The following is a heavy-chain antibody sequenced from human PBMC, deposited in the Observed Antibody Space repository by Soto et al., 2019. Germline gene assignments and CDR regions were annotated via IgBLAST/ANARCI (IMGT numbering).Heavy chain of an antibody. J-gene: IGHJ4*02. D-gene: IGHD3-22*01. CDR2: IYYSGST. CDR3: ARADRTLYDSSGYYHY. Sequence: PSETLSLTCTVSGGSISSGGYYWSWIRQHPGKGLEWIGYIYYSGSTYYNPSLKSRVTISVDTSKNQFSLKLSSVTAADTAVYYCARADRTLYDSSGYYHYCGQGTLVTVSS. CDR1: GGSISSGGYY. V-gene: IGHV4-31*03.